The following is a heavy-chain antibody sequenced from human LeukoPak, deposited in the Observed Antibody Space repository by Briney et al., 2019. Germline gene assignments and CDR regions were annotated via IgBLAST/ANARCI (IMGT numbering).Heavy chain of an antibody. CDR2: ISWNSGSI. CDR1: GFTFDDYA. D-gene: IGHD5-12*01. V-gene: IGHV3-9*01. CDR3: ANSGCSGYDDY. J-gene: IGHJ4*02. Sequence: GGYLRLSCAASGFTFDDYAMHWVGQAPGKGLEWVSGISWNSGSIGYADSVKGRFTISRDNAKNSLYLQMNSLRAEDTALYYCANSGCSGYDDYWGQGTLVTVSS.